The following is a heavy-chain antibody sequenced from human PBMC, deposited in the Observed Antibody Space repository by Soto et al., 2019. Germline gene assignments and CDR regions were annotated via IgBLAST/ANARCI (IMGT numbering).Heavy chain of an antibody. CDR1: GYTFTSYD. V-gene: IGHV1-8*01. CDR2: MNPSTGNT. D-gene: IGHD6-19*01. CDR3: ARGRIIVAGGFDP. J-gene: IGHJ5*02. Sequence: QVQLVQSGAEVKKPGASVKVSCKASGYTFTSYDIIWVRQATGQGLEWMGWMNPSTGNTDSAEKFQGRLTMTRSTSIRTVYMELSSLSFEDTAVYYCARGRIIVAGGFDPWGQGTLVTVSS.